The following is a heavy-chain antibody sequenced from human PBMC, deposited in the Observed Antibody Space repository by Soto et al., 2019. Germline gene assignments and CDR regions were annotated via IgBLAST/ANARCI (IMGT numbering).Heavy chain of an antibody. V-gene: IGHV3-7*01. CDR2: IEQDGSET. Sequence: GGSLRLSCAASGFSFSSYWMSWVRQAPGGGLEWVANIEQDGSETYYVDSVKGRFTISRDNAKNSLYLQMNSLRVEDTAVYYCARERHYYDRSGYQGYWGQGTLVTVSS. CDR3: ARERHYYDRSGYQGY. D-gene: IGHD3-22*01. J-gene: IGHJ4*02. CDR1: GFSFSSYW.